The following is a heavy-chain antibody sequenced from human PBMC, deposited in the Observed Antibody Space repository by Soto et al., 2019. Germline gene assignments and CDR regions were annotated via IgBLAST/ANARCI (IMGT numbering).Heavy chain of an antibody. CDR3: ARYCSGGSCYPHYYYYYGMDV. CDR1: GGTFSSYA. V-gene: IGHV1-69*13. D-gene: IGHD2-15*01. J-gene: IGHJ6*02. Sequence: SVKVSCKASGGTFSSYAISWVRQAPGQGLEWMGGIIPIFGTANYAQKFQGRVTITADESTSTAYMELSSLRSEDTAVYYCARYCSGGSCYPHYYYYYGMDVWGQGTTVTVSS. CDR2: IIPIFGTA.